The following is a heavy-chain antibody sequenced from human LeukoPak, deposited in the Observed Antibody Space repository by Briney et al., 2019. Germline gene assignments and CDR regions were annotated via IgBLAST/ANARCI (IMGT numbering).Heavy chain of an antibody. J-gene: IGHJ6*02. CDR3: ARDTERITIFGVVDARYYYYGMDV. Sequence: ASAKVSCKASGYTFTSYAMNWVRQAPGQGLEWMGWINTNTGNPTYAQGFTGRFVFSLDTSVSTAYLQISSLKAEDTAVYYCARDTERITIFGVVDARYYYYGMDVWGQGTTVTVSS. CDR1: GYTFTSYA. D-gene: IGHD3-3*01. V-gene: IGHV7-4-1*02. CDR2: INTNTGNP.